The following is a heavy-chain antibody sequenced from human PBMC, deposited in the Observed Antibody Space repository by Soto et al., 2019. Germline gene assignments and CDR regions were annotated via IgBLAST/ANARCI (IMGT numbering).Heavy chain of an antibody. CDR2: INPNSGGT. D-gene: IGHD1-26*01. V-gene: IGHV1-2*02. CDR1: GYTFTGYY. Sequence: SSVKVSCKASGYTFTGYYMHWVRQAPGQGLEWMGWINPNSGGTNYAQKFQGRVTMTRDTSISTAYMELSRLRSDDTAVYYCARARIVGAPITHGYWGQATLVTVSS. J-gene: IGHJ4*02. CDR3: ARARIVGAPITHGY.